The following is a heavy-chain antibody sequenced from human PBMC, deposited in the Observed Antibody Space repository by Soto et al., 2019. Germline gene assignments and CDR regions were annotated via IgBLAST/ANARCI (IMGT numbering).Heavy chain of an antibody. CDR3: ARDEGLGMNYYYYGMDV. V-gene: IGHV3-33*01. J-gene: IGHJ6*02. CDR1: GFTFSSYG. D-gene: IGHD3-10*01. CDR2: IWYDGSNK. Sequence: QVQLVESGGGVVQPGRSLRLSCAASGFTFSSYGMHWVRQAPGKGLEWVSVIWYDGSNKYYADSVKGPFTISRENSKKTLYLQMNSLSAEDTAVYYCARDEGLGMNYYYYGMDVRGQGTTVTVSS.